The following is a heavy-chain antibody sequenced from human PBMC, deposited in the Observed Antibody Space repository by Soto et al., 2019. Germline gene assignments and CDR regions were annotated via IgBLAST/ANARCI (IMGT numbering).Heavy chain of an antibody. CDR3: ARATLAYSSSELDP. CDR2: INHSGST. CDR1: GGSFSGYY. V-gene: IGHV4-34*01. Sequence: QVQLQQWGAGLLKPSETLSLTCAVYGGSFSGYYWSWIRQPPGKVLEWSGEINHSGSTNYNPSLTSRVTISVDTSKNQFSLKLSSVTAADTAVYYCARATLAYSSSELDPWGQGTLVTVSS. J-gene: IGHJ5*02. D-gene: IGHD6-6*01.